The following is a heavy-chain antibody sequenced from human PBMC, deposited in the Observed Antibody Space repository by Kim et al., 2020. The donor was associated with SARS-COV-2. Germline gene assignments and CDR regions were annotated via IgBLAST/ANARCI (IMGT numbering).Heavy chain of an antibody. J-gene: IGHJ6*02. CDR3: ARGKHGSSTSSFMYYSYGMVV. CDR2: VFYSGST. CDR1: GGSISSYY. D-gene: IGHD2-2*01. V-gene: IGHV4-59*01. Sequence: SETLSLTCTVSGGSISSYYWSWIRQPPGKGLEWIGYVFYSGSTNYNPSLKSRVTISVDTSKNQFSLNLTSVTAADTAVYYCARGKHGSSTSSFMYYSYGMVVWGPGTTVTVS.